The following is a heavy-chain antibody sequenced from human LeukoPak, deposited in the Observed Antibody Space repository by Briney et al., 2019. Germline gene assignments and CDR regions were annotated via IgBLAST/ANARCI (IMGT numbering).Heavy chain of an antibody. V-gene: IGHV3-30*03. D-gene: IGHD3-10*01. CDR2: ITYDGYYK. J-gene: IGHJ4*02. Sequence: QPGGSLRLSCAASGFSFTSYGMHWVRQAPGKGLGWVALITYDGYYKYYSDSVKGRFTISSDTSKNTLYLQMNSLRAEDTAVYYCARDLSPVVRASPMGYWGQGTLVTVSS. CDR1: GFSFTSYG. CDR3: ARDLSPVVRASPMGY.